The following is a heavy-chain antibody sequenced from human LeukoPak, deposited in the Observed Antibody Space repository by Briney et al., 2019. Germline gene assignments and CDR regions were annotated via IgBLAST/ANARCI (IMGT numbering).Heavy chain of an antibody. CDR2: ISYDGSYK. CDR3: ATKNYDILTGYGDFDY. CDR1: GFSFSDSA. V-gene: IGHV3-30*04. D-gene: IGHD3-9*01. J-gene: IGHJ4*02. Sequence: GGSLRLSCAASGFSFSDSAMHWVRQAPGKGLEWVALISYDGSYKYYADSVKGRFTMSRDNSKNTLYLQMNSLRAEDTAVYYCATKNYDILTGYGDFDYWGQGTLVTVSS.